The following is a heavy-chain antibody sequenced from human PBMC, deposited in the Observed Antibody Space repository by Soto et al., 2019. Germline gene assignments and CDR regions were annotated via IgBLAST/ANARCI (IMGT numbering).Heavy chain of an antibody. CDR2: IYWDDDK. CDR1: GFSLSTSGVG. Sequence: QITLKESGPTLVKPTQTLTLTCTFSGFSLSTSGVGVGWIRQPPGKALEWLALIYWDDDKRYSPSLKSRLTITKDTSKNQVVLTMTSMDPVDTATYFCAHSFFGGPYYYYYMDVWGKGTTVTVSS. D-gene: IGHD3-3*01. V-gene: IGHV2-5*02. J-gene: IGHJ6*03. CDR3: AHSFFGGPYYYYYMDV.